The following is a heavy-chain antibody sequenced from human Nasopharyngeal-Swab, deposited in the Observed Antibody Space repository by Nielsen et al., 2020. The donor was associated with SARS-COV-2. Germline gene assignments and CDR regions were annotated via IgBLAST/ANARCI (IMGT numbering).Heavy chain of an antibody. CDR2: ISSSSSYI. J-gene: IGHJ3*02. Sequence: GGSLRLSCAASGFTVSSNYMNWVRQAPGKGLEWVSSISSSSSYIYYADSVKGRFTISRDNAKNSLYLQIGSLRAEDTAVYYCARDHSSGWYRVSYDTFDIWGQGTMVTVSS. D-gene: IGHD6-19*01. V-gene: IGHV3-21*01. CDR3: ARDHSSGWYRVSYDTFDI. CDR1: GFTVSSNY.